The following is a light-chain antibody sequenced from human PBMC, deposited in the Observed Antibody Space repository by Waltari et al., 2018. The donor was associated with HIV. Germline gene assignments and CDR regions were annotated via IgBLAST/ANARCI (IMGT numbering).Light chain of an antibody. V-gene: IGLV2-23*01. CDR2: EGI. J-gene: IGLJ3*02. Sequence: SALTQPASVSGSPGQSITIPCTGSSSDVGCYNLVSWYQQHPGKAPKLMIYEGINRPSGVSNRFSGSKSGNTASLTISGLQAEDEADYYCCSYAGSSNWVFGGGTKVTVL. CDR3: CSYAGSSNWV. CDR1: SSDVGCYNL.